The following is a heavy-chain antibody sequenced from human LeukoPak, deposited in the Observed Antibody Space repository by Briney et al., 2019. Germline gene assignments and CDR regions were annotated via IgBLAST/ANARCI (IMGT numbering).Heavy chain of an antibody. CDR1: GFTFRSYW. J-gene: IGHJ4*02. Sequence: GGSLRLTCAASGFTFRSYWMSWVRQAPGKGLEWVANINQGGSVKYYVDSVKGRSTISRDDAKNSLYVQMNSLRDEDTAVYYCARVGYSGWNLEYWGQGTLVTVSS. CDR2: INQGGSVK. V-gene: IGHV3-7*01. CDR3: ARVGYSGWNLEY. D-gene: IGHD5-12*01.